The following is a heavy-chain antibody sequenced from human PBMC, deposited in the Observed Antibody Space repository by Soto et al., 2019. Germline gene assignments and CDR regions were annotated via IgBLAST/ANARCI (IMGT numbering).Heavy chain of an antibody. V-gene: IGHV4-61*01. D-gene: IGHD3-10*01. J-gene: IGHJ6*03. Sequence: SETLSLTCTVSGGSVSSGSYYWSWIRQPPGKGLEWIGYIYYSGSTNYNPSLKSRVTISVDTSKNQFSLKLSSVTAADTAVYYCARDWHYYGSGSYYNYMDVWGKGTTVTVSS. CDR2: IYYSGST. CDR3: ARDWHYYGSGSYYNYMDV. CDR1: GGSVSSGSYY.